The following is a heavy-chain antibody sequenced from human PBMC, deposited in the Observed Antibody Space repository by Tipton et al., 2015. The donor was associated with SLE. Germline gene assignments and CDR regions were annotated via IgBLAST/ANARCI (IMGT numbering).Heavy chain of an antibody. CDR2: IYTSGST. D-gene: IGHD4-23*01. J-gene: IGHJ6*02. CDR1: GGSIGSYF. V-gene: IGHV4-4*07. Sequence: TLSLTCTVSGGSIGSYFWSWIRQPPGRGLEWIGRIYTSGSTNYNPSLKSRVTMSVDTSKNQFSLKLSSVTAADTAVYYCARDQGGGNSGYSYGMDVWGQGTTVTVSS. CDR3: ARDQGGGNSGYSYGMDV.